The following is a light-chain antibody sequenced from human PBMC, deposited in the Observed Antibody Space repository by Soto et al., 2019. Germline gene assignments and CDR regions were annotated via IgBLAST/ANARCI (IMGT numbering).Light chain of an antibody. CDR1: QSVSRSY. Sequence: EVVLTQSPGTLSLSPGERATLSCWASQSVSRSYLAWYQQKPGQAPRLLIYIASSRATGIPDRFSGSGSGTDFTLTISRLEPEDFAMYYCQQYGSSPYTFGQGNKLEIK. CDR2: IAS. V-gene: IGKV3-20*01. CDR3: QQYGSSPYT. J-gene: IGKJ2*01.